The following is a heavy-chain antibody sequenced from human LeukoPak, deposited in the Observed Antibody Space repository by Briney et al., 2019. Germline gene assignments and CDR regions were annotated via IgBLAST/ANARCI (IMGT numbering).Heavy chain of an antibody. V-gene: IGHV4-39*01. CDR3: ARVTYSGSWPRDY. CDR2: IYYSGST. J-gene: IGHJ4*02. D-gene: IGHD6-13*01. CDR1: GGSISSSSYY. Sequence: SETLSLTCTVSGGSISSSSYYWGWIRQPPGKGLEWIGSIYYSGSTYYNPSLKSRVTISVDTSKNQFSLKLSSVTAADTAVYYCARVTYSGSWPRDYWGQGTLVTVSS.